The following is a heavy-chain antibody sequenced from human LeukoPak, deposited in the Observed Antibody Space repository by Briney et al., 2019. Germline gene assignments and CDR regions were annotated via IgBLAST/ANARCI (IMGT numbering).Heavy chain of an antibody. J-gene: IGHJ4*02. D-gene: IGHD1-14*01. Sequence: GGSLRLSCAASGFPFNSFWMHWVRQAPGKGLVWVSDMNEYSTTIRYADSVKGRFTISRDNAKSILYLKMNNLRAEDTAMYFCARGGVNPVDHWGQGTLVTVSS. CDR3: ARGGVNPVDH. V-gene: IGHV3-74*01. CDR1: GFPFNSFW. CDR2: MNEYSTTI.